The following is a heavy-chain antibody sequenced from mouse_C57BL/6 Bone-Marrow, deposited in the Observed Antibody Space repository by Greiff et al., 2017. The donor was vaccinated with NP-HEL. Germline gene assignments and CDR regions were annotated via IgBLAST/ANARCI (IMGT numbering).Heavy chain of an antibody. CDR3: ARRAAQATPYWYFDV. CDR1: GYTFTDYY. D-gene: IGHD3-2*02. CDR2: INPNNGGT. J-gene: IGHJ1*03. V-gene: IGHV1-26*01. Sequence: VQLKQSGPELVKPGASVKISCKASGYTFTDYYMNWVKQSHGKSLEWIGDINPNNGGTSYNQKFKGKATLTVDKSSSTAYMELRSLTSEDSAVYYCARRAAQATPYWYFDVWGTGTTVTVSS.